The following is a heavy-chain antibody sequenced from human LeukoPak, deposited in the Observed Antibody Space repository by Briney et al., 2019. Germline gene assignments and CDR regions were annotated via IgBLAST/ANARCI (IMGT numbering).Heavy chain of an antibody. CDR1: GFTFSSYA. CDR3: ARDALVVVAATPSSPNWFDP. D-gene: IGHD2-15*01. Sequence: GGSLRLSCAASGFTFSSYAMHWVRQAPGKGREYVSAISSHGGSTYYANSVKGRFTISRDNSKNTLYLQMSSLRAEDMAVYYCARDALVVVAATPSSPNWFDPWGQGTLVTVSS. V-gene: IGHV3-64*01. CDR2: ISSHGGST. J-gene: IGHJ5*02.